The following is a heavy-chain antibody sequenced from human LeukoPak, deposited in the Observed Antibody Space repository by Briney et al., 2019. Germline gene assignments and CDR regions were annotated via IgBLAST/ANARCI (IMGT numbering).Heavy chain of an antibody. V-gene: IGHV3-21*05. CDR3: VKMARLADN. CDR2: IGPSGNDI. Sequence: GGSLRLSCAASGFTFSRYSMNWVRQAPGKGLEWLSYIGPSGNDINYADSVRGRFTISRDNAKNSLFLQMSSLTAEDTAVYYCVKMARLADNWGQGTLVTVSS. CDR1: GFTFSRYS. D-gene: IGHD6-6*01. J-gene: IGHJ4*02.